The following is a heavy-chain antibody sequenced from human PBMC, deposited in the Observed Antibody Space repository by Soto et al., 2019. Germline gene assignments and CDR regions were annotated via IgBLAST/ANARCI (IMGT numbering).Heavy chain of an antibody. V-gene: IGHV3-9*01. Sequence: EVQLVESGGGLVQPGRSLRLSCAASGFTFDDYAMHWVRQAPGKGLEWVSGISWNSGSIGYADSVKGRFTISRDNAKNSLYLQMNSLRAEDTALYYCSKDDYGDLKDSLFDYCVQGTLVTVSS. CDR1: GFTFDDYA. D-gene: IGHD4-17*01. CDR3: SKDDYGDLKDSLFDY. CDR2: ISWNSGSI. J-gene: IGHJ4*02.